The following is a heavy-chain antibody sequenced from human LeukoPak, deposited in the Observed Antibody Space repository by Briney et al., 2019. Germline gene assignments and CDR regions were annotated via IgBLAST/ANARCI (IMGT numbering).Heavy chain of an antibody. V-gene: IGHV4-59*01. CDR2: IYYSGST. CDR3: ARGITNFGVVIPTYGMDV. D-gene: IGHD3-3*01. J-gene: IGHJ6*02. Sequence: PSETLSLTCTVSGGSISSYYWSWIRQPPGKGLEWIGYIYYSGSTNYNPSLKSRVTISVDTSKNQLSLKLSSVTAADTAVYYCARGITNFGVVIPTYGMDVWGQGTTVTVSS. CDR1: GGSISSYY.